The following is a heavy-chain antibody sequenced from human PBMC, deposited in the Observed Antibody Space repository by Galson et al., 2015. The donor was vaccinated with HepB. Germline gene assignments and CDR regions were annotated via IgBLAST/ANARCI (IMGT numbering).Heavy chain of an antibody. V-gene: IGHV3-7*01. Sequence: SLRLSCAASGFTFSSYWMSWVRQAPGKGLEWVANIKQDGSEKYYVDSVKGRFTISRDNAKNSLYLQMNSLRAEDTAVYYCAREVDYRGYYYYYGMDVWGQGTTVTVSS. CDR3: AREVDYRGYYYYYGMDV. CDR1: GFTFSSYW. CDR2: IKQDGSEK. J-gene: IGHJ6*02. D-gene: IGHD4-11*01.